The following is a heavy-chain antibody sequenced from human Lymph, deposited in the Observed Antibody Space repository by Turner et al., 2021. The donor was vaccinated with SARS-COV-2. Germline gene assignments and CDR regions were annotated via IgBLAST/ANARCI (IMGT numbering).Heavy chain of an antibody. Sequence: EVQLVVSGGGLVQPGGSLRLSCASSGFTFSSYSMNWVRQAPGKGLEWVSYISISSSTIYYADSVKGRFTISRDNAKNSLYLQMNSLRDEDTAVYYCARDRGGYGAYYYGMDVWGQGTTVTVSS. CDR3: ARDRGGYGAYYYGMDV. V-gene: IGHV3-48*02. CDR1: GFTFSSYS. D-gene: IGHD2-15*01. J-gene: IGHJ6*02. CDR2: ISISSSTI.